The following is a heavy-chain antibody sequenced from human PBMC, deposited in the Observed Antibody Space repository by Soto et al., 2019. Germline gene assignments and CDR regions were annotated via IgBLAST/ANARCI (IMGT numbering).Heavy chain of an antibody. CDR1: GYSFTSYW. J-gene: IGHJ6*02. V-gene: IGHV5-51*01. Sequence: GESLKISCKGSGYSFTSYWIDWVRQMPGKGLEWMGIIYPGDSDTRYSPSFQGQVTISADKSISTAYLQWSSLKASDTAMYYCARHESSSSSSYYYYGMDVWGQGTTVTVSS. CDR2: IYPGDSDT. D-gene: IGHD6-6*01. CDR3: ARHESSSSSSYYYYGMDV.